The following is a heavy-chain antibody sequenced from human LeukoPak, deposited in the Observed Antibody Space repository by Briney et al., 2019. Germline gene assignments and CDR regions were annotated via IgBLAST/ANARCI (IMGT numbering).Heavy chain of an antibody. J-gene: IGHJ4*02. D-gene: IGHD5-18*01. Sequence: GGSLRLSCAASGFTFSSYAMSWVRQAPGKGLEWVSAISGSGGSTYYADSVKGRFTISRDNSKNTLYLQMNSLRAEDTAVYYCANVRPSGYSYGHFDYWGQGTLVTVSS. V-gene: IGHV3-23*01. CDR2: ISGSGGST. CDR3: ANVRPSGYSYGHFDY. CDR1: GFTFSSYA.